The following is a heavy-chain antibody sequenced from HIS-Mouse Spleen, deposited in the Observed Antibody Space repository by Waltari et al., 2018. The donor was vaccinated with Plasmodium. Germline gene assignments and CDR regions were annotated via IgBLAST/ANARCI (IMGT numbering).Heavy chain of an antibody. Sequence: QVQLQASGPGLVKPSETLSLTSTVSGGSISSYYWSWIRQPPGKGLEWIGYSYYSGSTNYNPSLKSRVTISVDTSKNQFSLKLSSVTAADTAVYYCARLRYSYGYFDYWGQGTLVTVSS. CDR3: ARLRYSYGYFDY. J-gene: IGHJ4*02. D-gene: IGHD5-18*01. CDR1: GGSISSYY. CDR2: SYYSGST. V-gene: IGHV4-59*08.